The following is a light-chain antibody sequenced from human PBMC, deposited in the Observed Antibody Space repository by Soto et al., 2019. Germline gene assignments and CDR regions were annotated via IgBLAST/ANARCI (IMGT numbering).Light chain of an antibody. Sequence: EVVLTQSPGTLSLSPGERATLSCRASQSVSFRYLAWYQQRPGQAPRLLIYDASTRANGIPDRFSGSGSGKDFTLTISRLDPEDFAVYYCKQSGSFPITFGQGTRLDIK. CDR2: DAS. CDR1: QSVSFRY. CDR3: KQSGSFPIT. V-gene: IGKV3-20*01. J-gene: IGKJ5*01.